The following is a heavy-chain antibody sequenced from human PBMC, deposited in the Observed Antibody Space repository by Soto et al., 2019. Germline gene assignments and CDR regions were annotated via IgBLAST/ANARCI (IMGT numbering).Heavy chain of an antibody. CDR2: INPNSGGT. CDR1: GGTFSSYA. Sequence: GASVKVSCKASGGTFSSYAISWVRQAPGQGLEWMGWINPNSGGTNYAQKFQGWVTMTRDTSISTAYMELSRLRSDDTAVYYCARWGETNYGGNSAYGMDVWGQGTTVTVSS. J-gene: IGHJ6*02. V-gene: IGHV1-2*04. D-gene: IGHD4-17*01. CDR3: ARWGETNYGGNSAYGMDV.